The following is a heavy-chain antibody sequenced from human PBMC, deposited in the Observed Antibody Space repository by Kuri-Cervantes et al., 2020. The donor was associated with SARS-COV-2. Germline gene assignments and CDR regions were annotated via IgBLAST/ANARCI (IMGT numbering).Heavy chain of an antibody. Sequence: SVKVSCKASGYTFTSYGISWVRQAPGQGLEWMGRIIPILGIANYAQKFQGRVTITADKSTSTAYMELSSLRSEDTAVYYCASQYGDYDNWFDPWGQGTLVTVSS. CDR1: GYTFTSYG. V-gene: IGHV1-69*04. CDR3: ASQYGDYDNWFDP. D-gene: IGHD4-17*01. J-gene: IGHJ5*02. CDR2: IIPILGIA.